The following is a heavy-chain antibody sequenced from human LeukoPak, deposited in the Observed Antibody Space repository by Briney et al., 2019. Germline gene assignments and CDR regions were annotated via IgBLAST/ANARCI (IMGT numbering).Heavy chain of an antibody. Sequence: GGSLRLSCAASGFTFSSYWMSWVRQAPGRGLEWVANIKRDGSEKYYVDSVKGRFTISRDNAKNSLYLQMNSLRAEEAAVYYCARGYGDSIHFDYWGQGTLVTVSS. J-gene: IGHJ4*02. D-gene: IGHD4-17*01. CDR3: ARGYGDSIHFDY. CDR2: IKRDGSEK. CDR1: GFTFSSYW. V-gene: IGHV3-7*04.